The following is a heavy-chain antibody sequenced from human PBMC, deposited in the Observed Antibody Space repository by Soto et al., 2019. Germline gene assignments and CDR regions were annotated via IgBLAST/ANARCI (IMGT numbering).Heavy chain of an antibody. D-gene: IGHD3-10*01. Sequence: KQRGSLRLSCAASGFTFSDYYMSWIRQAPGKGLEWVSYISSSGSTIYYADSVKGRFTISRDNAKNSLYLQMNSLRAEDTAVYYCARDLVTMVRGALDYWGQGTLVTVSS. CDR3: ARDLVTMVRGALDY. J-gene: IGHJ4*02. CDR2: ISSSGSTI. V-gene: IGHV3-11*01. CDR1: GFTFSDYY.